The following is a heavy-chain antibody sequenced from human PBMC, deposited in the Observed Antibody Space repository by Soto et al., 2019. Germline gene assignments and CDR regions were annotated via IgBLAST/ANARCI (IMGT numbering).Heavy chain of an antibody. V-gene: IGHV1-24*01. J-gene: IGHJ6*03. Sequence: ASVKVSCKVSGYTLTELSMHWVRQAPGKGLEWMGGFDPEDGETIYAQKFQGRVTMTEDTSTDTAYMELSSLRSGDTAVYYCATAGGYCSSTSCYIPYYYYMDVWGKGTTVTVSS. CDR3: ATAGGYCSSTSCYIPYYYYMDV. D-gene: IGHD2-2*02. CDR2: FDPEDGET. CDR1: GYTLTELS.